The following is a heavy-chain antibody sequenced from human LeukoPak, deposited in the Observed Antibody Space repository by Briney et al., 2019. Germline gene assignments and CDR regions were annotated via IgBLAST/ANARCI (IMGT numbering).Heavy chain of an antibody. CDR1: GYSISSGYY. CDR2: IYHNGST. J-gene: IGHJ4*02. CDR3: ARRKDTWNDAYYFDY. D-gene: IGHD1-20*01. V-gene: IGHV4-38-2*02. Sequence: SETLSLTCTVSGYSISSGYYWGWIRQPPGKGLEWIGSIYHNGSTYYNPSLKSRVTISVDTSKNQFSLKLSSVTAADTAVYYCARRKDTWNDAYYFDYWGQGTLVTVSS.